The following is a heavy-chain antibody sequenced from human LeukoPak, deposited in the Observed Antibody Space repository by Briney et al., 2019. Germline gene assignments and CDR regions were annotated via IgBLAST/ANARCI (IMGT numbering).Heavy chain of an antibody. D-gene: IGHD3-10*01. CDR1: GYSISSGYY. Sequence: PSETLSLTCTVSGYSISSGYYWGWIRQPPGKGLEWIGSIYQSGSTYYNPSLKSRVTISVDTSKNQFSLKLSSVTAADTAVYCCARGDYGSGSYYMRYYYMDVWGKGTTVTISS. CDR2: IYQSGST. V-gene: IGHV4-38-2*02. J-gene: IGHJ6*03. CDR3: ARGDYGSGSYYMRYYYMDV.